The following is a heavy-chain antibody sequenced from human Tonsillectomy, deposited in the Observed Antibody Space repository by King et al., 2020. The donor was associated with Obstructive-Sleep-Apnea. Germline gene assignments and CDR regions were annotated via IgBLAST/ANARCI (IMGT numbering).Heavy chain of an antibody. CDR2: FYYSGST. D-gene: IGHD6-13*01. CDR3: AREKYNSRWSATEYFDL. CDR1: GCSISSSSHY. J-gene: IGHJ2*01. V-gene: IGHV4-39*07. Sequence: QLQESGPGLVKPSETLSLTCTVSGCSISSSSHYWGWIRQPPGKGLEWIGSFYYSGSTYYNPSLKSRVTISVDTSKSLFSLKVTSVTAAEPAVYYCAREKYNSRWSATEYFDLWGRGTLVTVSS.